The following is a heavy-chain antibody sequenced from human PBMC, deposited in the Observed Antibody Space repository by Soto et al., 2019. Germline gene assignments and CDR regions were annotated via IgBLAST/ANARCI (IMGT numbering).Heavy chain of an antibody. CDR3: ARFRTEHSSSWDHYYYYGMDV. Sequence: PSETLSLTCAVYGGSFSGYYWSWIRQPPGKGLEWIGEINHSGSTNYNPSLKSRVTISVDTSKNQFSLKPSSVTAADTAVYYCARFRTEHSSSWDHYYYYGMDVWGQGTTVTVSS. CDR1: GGSFSGYY. D-gene: IGHD6-13*01. CDR2: INHSGST. V-gene: IGHV4-34*01. J-gene: IGHJ6*02.